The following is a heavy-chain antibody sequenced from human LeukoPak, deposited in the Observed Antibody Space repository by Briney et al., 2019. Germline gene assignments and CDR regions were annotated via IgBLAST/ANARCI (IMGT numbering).Heavy chain of an antibody. CDR3: ARECSSTSCPYNDMHV. D-gene: IGHD2-2*01. Sequence: SETLSLTCTVSGGSISSYYWTWIRQPAGKGLEWIGRIYSSGSSNYNPSLKSPVTMSVDTSKNPFSLKLSSVTAADTAVYYCARECSSTSCPYNDMHVWGQGTTVTVSS. CDR1: GGSISSYY. CDR2: IYSSGSS. J-gene: IGHJ6*02. V-gene: IGHV4-4*07.